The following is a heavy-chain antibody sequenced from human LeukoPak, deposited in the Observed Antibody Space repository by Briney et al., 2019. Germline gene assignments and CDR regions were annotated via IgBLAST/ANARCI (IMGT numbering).Heavy chain of an antibody. Sequence: GESLKISCKASGYSFTNYWIAWVRQMPGKGLDWMGIIYPGDSDTRYSPSFEGQVTISADKSISTAFLQWRSLKASDTAMYYCARSTQQLVAPHFDYWGLGTLVTVPS. J-gene: IGHJ4*02. CDR1: GYSFTNYW. CDR2: IYPGDSDT. CDR3: ARSTQQLVAPHFDY. D-gene: IGHD6-6*01. V-gene: IGHV5-51*01.